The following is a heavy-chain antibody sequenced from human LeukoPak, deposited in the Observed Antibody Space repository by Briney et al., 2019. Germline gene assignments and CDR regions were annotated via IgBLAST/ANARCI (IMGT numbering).Heavy chain of an antibody. V-gene: IGHV4-4*02. CDR1: GASISSSNW. J-gene: IGHJ5*02. CDR2: IYDSGST. CDR3: ARHYGP. Sequence: SGTLSLTCAVSGASISSSNWWNWVRQPPGKGLEWIGSIYDSGSTYYNPSLKSRVTISVDTSKNQFSLKLNSVTAADTAVYYCARHYGPWGQGTLVTVSS. D-gene: IGHD3-16*01.